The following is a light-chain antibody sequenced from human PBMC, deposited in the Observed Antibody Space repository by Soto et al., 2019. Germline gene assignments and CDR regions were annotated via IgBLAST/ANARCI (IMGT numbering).Light chain of an antibody. V-gene: IGKV3-15*01. Sequence: EIVMTQSPATLSLSPGERATLSCRASESVSNNLALYQQKAGQAPRLLIYGASTRDPGIPARFSGSGSGTEFTLNISRLQSEDFAVYYCQQYSIWRTFGQGTKVEIK. CDR1: ESVSNN. CDR3: QQYSIWRT. J-gene: IGKJ1*01. CDR2: GAS.